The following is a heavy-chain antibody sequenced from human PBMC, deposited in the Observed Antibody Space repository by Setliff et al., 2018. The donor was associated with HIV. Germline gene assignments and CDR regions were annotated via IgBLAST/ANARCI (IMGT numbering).Heavy chain of an antibody. CDR2: INAGNGST. CDR3: ARVRCSGANCFNWFDF. J-gene: IGHJ5*01. V-gene: IGHV1-3*01. Sequence: GASVKVSCKAYGYTFTSYAMHWVRQAPGQRLEWMGWINAGNGSTKYSQKFQDRLTITRDTSARTVYMELSSLKSEDTAVYYCARVRCSGANCFNWFDFWGQGTPVTVSS. CDR1: GYTFTSYA. D-gene: IGHD2-15*01.